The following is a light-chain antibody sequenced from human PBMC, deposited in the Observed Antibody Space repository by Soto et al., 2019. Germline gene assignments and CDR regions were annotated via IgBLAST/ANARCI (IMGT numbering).Light chain of an antibody. CDR3: QQYYSYPRT. Sequence: AIRMTQSPSSLSASTGDRVTITCRASLGISSYLAWYQQKPGKAPKLLIYAASTLQSGVPSRFSGSGSGTDFTLTISCLQSEDFATYYCQQYYSYPRTFGQGTKVDIK. CDR1: LGISSY. J-gene: IGKJ1*01. CDR2: AAS. V-gene: IGKV1-8*01.